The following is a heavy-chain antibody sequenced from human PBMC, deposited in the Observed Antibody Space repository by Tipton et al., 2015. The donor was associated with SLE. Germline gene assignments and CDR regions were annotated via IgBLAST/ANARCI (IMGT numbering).Heavy chain of an antibody. J-gene: IGHJ3*02. CDR2: ISSSSSYI. CDR3: ARGWGLRLGELSLNAFDI. V-gene: IGHV3-21*01. D-gene: IGHD3-16*02. Sequence: SLRLSCAASGFTFSSYSMNWVRQAPGKGLEWVSSISSSSSYIYYADSVKGRFTISRDNAKNSLYLQMNSLRAEDTAVCYCARGWGLRLGELSLNAFDIWGQGTMVTVSS. CDR1: GFTFSSYS.